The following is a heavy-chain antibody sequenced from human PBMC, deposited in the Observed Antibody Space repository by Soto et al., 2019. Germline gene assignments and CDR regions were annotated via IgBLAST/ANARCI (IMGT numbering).Heavy chain of an antibody. D-gene: IGHD6-13*01. CDR1: GFTVSTNY. J-gene: IGHJ6*02. Sequence: EVQLVETEGGLIQPGGSLRLSCAVSGFTVSTNYMSWVRQAPGKGLEWVSVIYYDDGSTYYADSVKGRFSISRDSSRNTLYLQMNSLRAEDTAVYYCASGQQVILRYYYGLDVWGQGTTVTVSS. V-gene: IGHV3-53*02. CDR3: ASGQQVILRYYYGLDV. CDR2: IYYDDGST.